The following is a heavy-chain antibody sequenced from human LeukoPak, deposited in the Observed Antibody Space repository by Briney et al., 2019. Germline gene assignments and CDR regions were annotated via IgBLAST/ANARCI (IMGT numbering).Heavy chain of an antibody. CDR2: ISSDGNHK. CDR3: ASLLLYCSGSTCFSDY. D-gene: IGHD2-15*01. Sequence: GGSLRLSCAGSGFRFSNYGIHWVRQAPGKGLEWVAVISSDGNHKYYADSVKGRFTISGDNSKNTLYLQMNSLTTEDTAVYYCASLLLYCSGSTCFSDYWGQGTLVTVSS. V-gene: IGHV3-30*03. J-gene: IGHJ4*02. CDR1: GFRFSNYG.